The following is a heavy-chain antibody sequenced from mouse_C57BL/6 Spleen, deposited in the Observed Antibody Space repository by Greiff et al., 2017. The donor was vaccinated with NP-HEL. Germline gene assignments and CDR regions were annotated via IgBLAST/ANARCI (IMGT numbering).Heavy chain of an antibody. CDR2: ISYDGSN. Sequence: EVQLQQSGPGLVKPSQSLSLTCSVTGYSITSGYYWNWIRQFPGNKLEWMGYISYDGSNNYNPSLKNRISITRDTSKNQFFLKLNSVTTEDTATYYCASYYGNYGHYYAMDYWGQGTSVTVSS. V-gene: IGHV3-6*01. CDR1: GYSITSGYY. D-gene: IGHD2-1*01. J-gene: IGHJ4*01. CDR3: ASYYGNYGHYYAMDY.